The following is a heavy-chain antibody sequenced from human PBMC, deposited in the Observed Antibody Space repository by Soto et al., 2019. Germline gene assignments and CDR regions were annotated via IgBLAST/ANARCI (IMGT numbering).Heavy chain of an antibody. V-gene: IGHV4-34*01. Sequence: SETLSLTCAVYGGSFSGYYWSWIRQPPGKGLEWIGEINHSGSTNYNPSLKSRVTISVDTSKNQFSLKLSSVTAADTAVYYCARVGDIVVVPAARVAIDIWGQGTMVTVSS. CDR3: ARVGDIVVVPAARVAIDI. CDR2: INHSGST. J-gene: IGHJ3*02. CDR1: GGSFSGYY. D-gene: IGHD2-2*01.